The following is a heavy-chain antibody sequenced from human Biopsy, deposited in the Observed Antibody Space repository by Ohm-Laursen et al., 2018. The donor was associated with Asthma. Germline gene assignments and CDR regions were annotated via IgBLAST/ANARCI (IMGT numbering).Heavy chain of an antibody. CDR3: ARVASYGDLYFGIDV. D-gene: IGHD4-17*01. CDR1: GAYIGSRDHH. J-gene: IGHJ6*02. V-gene: IGHV4-30-4*01. CDR2: VFWSGTT. Sequence: SQTLSLTCIVGGAYIGSRDHHWSWIRRSPGTGLEWIGFVFWSGTTHYNRSLERRLSISIDTTRNEFSMTLRSVTAADTAVYFCARVASYGDLYFGIDVWGPGTTVSVS.